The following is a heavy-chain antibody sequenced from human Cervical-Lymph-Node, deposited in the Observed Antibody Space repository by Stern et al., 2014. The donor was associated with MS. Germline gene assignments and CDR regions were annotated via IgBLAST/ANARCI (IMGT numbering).Heavy chain of an antibody. D-gene: IGHD4-11*01. Sequence: QVTLKESGPALVKPTQTLTLTCTFSGFSLSTTGMAVTWIRQPPGKALEWLALLDWDDDKHYSPSLKTRLTVSRDTSKNQVVLTMANVDSVDTATYYCARTVTAPGTAYYYGMDVWGQGTTVTVSS. J-gene: IGHJ6*02. CDR1: GFSLSTTGMA. CDR2: LDWDDDK. CDR3: ARTVTAPGTAYYYGMDV. V-gene: IGHV2-70*01.